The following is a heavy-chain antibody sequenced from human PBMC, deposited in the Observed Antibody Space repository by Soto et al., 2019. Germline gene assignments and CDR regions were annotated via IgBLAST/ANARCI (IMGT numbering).Heavy chain of an antibody. CDR3: ARQSRGISLAGIDL. D-gene: IGHD6-19*01. J-gene: IGHJ5*02. CDR1: GGSISSYY. CDR2: IYYRGST. V-gene: IGHV4-59*08. Sequence: PSETLSLTCTVSGGSISSYYWSWIRQPPGKGLEWIGYIYYRGSTSYNPSLKSRVTISVDTSKNQLSLNLSSATAADTAVYYCARQSRGISLAGIDLWGQGTLVTVYS.